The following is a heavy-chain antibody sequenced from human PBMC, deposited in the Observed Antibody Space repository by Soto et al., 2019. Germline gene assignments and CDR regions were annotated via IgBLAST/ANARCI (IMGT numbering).Heavy chain of an antibody. Sequence: EVQLVESGGGLVKPGGSLRLSCAASGFTFSSYSMNWVRQAPGKGLEWVSSISSSSSYIYYADSVKGRFTISRDNAKNSLYLQMTSLRAEDTAVYYCAREVGSALEEHWGQGTLVTVSS. CDR2: ISSSSSYI. D-gene: IGHD1-1*01. J-gene: IGHJ4*02. CDR3: AREVGSALEEH. V-gene: IGHV3-21*01. CDR1: GFTFSSYS.